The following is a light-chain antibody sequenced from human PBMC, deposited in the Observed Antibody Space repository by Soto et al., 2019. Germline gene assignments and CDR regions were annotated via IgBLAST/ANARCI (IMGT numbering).Light chain of an antibody. CDR2: RDS. Sequence: SYELTQPLSVSVALGQTARITCGGNNIGRKNAHWYQQKPGQVPVLVIYRDSNRPSGIPERFSGSNSGNTATLTISRAQAGDEADYYCQVWDGNTVVFGGGTKLTVL. CDR1: NIGRKN. J-gene: IGLJ2*01. CDR3: QVWDGNTVV. V-gene: IGLV3-9*01.